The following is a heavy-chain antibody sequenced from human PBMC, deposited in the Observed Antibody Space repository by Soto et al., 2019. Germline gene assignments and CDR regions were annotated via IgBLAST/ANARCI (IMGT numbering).Heavy chain of an antibody. J-gene: IGHJ4*02. V-gene: IGHV3-15*01. D-gene: IGHD2-15*01. CDR2: IKSKADGGTT. Sequence: EVQLVESGGGSVKPGESLRLSCAASGFTFSDDWMTWVRQAPGKALEWVGRIKSKADGGTTDYAAPVKGRFTISRDDSRDTLYLQMNSLKCEDTAVYYCTTGRYCIGGWCYLAAGYWGQGTLVTVSS. CDR3: TTGRYCIGGWCYLAAGY. CDR1: GFTFSDDW.